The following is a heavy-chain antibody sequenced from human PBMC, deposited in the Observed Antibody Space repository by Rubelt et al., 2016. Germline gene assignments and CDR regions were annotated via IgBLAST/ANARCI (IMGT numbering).Heavy chain of an antibody. V-gene: IGHV3-23*03. D-gene: IGHD2-2*02. Sequence: EVQLLESGGGLVQPGGSLRLSCAASGFTFSSYAMSWVRQAPGKGLEWVSVMYGDGRTYYADSVKGRFTISRDNAKNSLYLQMNSLRDEDTAVYYCARNTQNYYYYGMDVWGQGTTVTVSS. CDR3: ARNTQNYYYYGMDV. CDR2: MYGDGRT. J-gene: IGHJ6*02. CDR1: GFTFSSYA.